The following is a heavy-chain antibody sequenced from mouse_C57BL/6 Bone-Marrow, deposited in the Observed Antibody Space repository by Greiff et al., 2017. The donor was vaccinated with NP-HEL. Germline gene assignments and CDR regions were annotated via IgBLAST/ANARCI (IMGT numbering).Heavy chain of an antibody. D-gene: IGHD2-1*01. J-gene: IGHJ4*01. Sequence: VQLQQSGPGLVRPSQSLSITCTVSGFSLTSSGVHWVRQSPGKGLEWLGVIWSGGSTDYNAAFISRLSISKDNSKSQVFFKMNSLQADDTAIYYCARVPSIGNVYAMDYWGQGTSVTVSS. V-gene: IGHV2-2*01. CDR2: IWSGGST. CDR1: GFSLTSSG. CDR3: ARVPSIGNVYAMDY.